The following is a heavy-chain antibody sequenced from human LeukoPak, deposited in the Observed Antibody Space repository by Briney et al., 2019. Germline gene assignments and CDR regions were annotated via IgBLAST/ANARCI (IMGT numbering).Heavy chain of an antibody. V-gene: IGHV3-7*01. CDR1: GFTFSSYW. D-gene: IGHD5-18*01. CDR3: ARVDTAMVRVAYYGMDV. Sequence: GGSLRLSCAASGFTFSSYWMSWVRQAPGKGQEWVANIKQDGSEKYYVDSVKGRFTISRDKAKNSLYLQMNSLRAEDTAVYYCARVDTAMVRVAYYGMDVWGQGTTVTVSS. J-gene: IGHJ6*02. CDR2: IKQDGSEK.